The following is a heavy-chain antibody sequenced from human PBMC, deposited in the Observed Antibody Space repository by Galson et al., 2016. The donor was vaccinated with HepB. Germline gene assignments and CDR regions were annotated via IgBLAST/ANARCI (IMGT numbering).Heavy chain of an antibody. CDR1: GYTFTNHF. D-gene: IGHD2-2*01. CDR3: AIAFVVVPPATLDL. CDR2: INPSGGST. V-gene: IGHV1-46*01. J-gene: IGHJ5*02. Sequence: SVKVSCKAAGYTFTNHFMHWVRQAPGQGLEWMGMINPSGGSTRYAQTLQGRVTFTRDTSASTAYMELSTLRSEDTAVYYCAIAFVVVPPATLDLWGQGTLVTVSS.